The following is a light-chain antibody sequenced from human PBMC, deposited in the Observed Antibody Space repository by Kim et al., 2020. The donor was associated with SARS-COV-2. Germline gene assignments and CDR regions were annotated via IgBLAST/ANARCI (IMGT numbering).Light chain of an antibody. V-gene: IGKV3-15*01. CDR3: QQYNNWYT. J-gene: IGKJ2*01. CDR1: QSVSSN. CDR2: GAS. Sequence: EIVMTQSPATLSVSPGERATLSCRASQSVSSNLAWYQQKPGQAPRLLIYGASTRATGIPARFSGSGYGTEFTLTISSLQSEDFAVYYCQQYNNWYTFGQGTKLEI.